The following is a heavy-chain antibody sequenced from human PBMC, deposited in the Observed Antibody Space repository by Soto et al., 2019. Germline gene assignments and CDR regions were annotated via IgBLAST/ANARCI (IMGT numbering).Heavy chain of an antibody. J-gene: IGHJ5*02. CDR2: INPSTGST. CDR3: ARDLLYCSSSSCYTSGNSWFDP. Sequence: ASVKVSCKASGYIFTHYYMHWVRQAPGQGLEWMGIINPSTGSTTYAQRFQDRVTMTTDTSTSTVYMELSSLRSEDTAVYYCARDLLYCSSSSCYTSGNSWFDPWGQGTLVTAPQ. CDR1: GYIFTHYY. V-gene: IGHV1-46*01. D-gene: IGHD2-2*01.